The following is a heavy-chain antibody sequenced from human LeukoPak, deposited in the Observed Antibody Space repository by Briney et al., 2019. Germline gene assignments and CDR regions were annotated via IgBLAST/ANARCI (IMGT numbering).Heavy chain of an antibody. D-gene: IGHD3-22*01. V-gene: IGHV1-69*06. CDR1: GGTFSSYA. Sequence: SVKVSCKASGGTFSSYAISWVRQAPGQGLEWMGGIIPIFGTANYAQKFQGRVTITADKSTSTVYMELSSLRSEDTAVYYCAREVYYYDSSGPLSYWGQGTLVTVSS. J-gene: IGHJ4*02. CDR2: IIPIFGTA. CDR3: AREVYYYDSSGPLSY.